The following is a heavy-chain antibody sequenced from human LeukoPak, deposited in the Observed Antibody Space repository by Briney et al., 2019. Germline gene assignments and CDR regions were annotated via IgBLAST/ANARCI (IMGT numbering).Heavy chain of an antibody. J-gene: IGHJ4*02. Sequence: GGSLRLSCAASGFTFSSYAISWVRQAPGQGLEWMGGIIPIFGTANYAQKFQGRVTITADESTSTAYMELSSLRSEDTAVYYCARAVGYGSGNFDYWGQGTLVTVSS. D-gene: IGHD3-10*01. CDR2: IIPIFGTA. CDR1: GFTFSSYA. V-gene: IGHV1-69*01. CDR3: ARAVGYGSGNFDY.